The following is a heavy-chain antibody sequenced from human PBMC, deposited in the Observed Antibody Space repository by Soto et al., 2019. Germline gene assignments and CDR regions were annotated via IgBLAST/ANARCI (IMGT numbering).Heavy chain of an antibody. CDR2: LYARGTT. V-gene: IGHV3-66*01. D-gene: IGHD4-17*01. CDR1: GLNFNTNY. CDR3: ARDVTVTTPSYFND. J-gene: IGHJ4*01. Sequence: EVHLVEFGGDLVQPGGSLRLSCTASGLNFNTNYMSWVRQAPGKGLEWVSILYARGTTYYADSVKGRFTISRDNSGNTLYLHMTSLRAEDTAVYYCARDVTVTTPSYFNDWGQGTLVTVSS.